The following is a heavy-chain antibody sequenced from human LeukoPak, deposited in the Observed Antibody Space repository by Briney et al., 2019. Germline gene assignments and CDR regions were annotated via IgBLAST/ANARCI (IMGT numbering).Heavy chain of an antibody. J-gene: IGHJ4*02. CDR2: IYSDGSRT. D-gene: IGHD6-19*01. Sequence: PGESLRLSCAASGFTFSSFAMHWVRQAPGKGLEYLSAIYSDGSRTYYADSVKGRFTISRDNSKNTLYFEMSSLRVEDTAVYYCVKSPGSGWPVWGQGTLLTVSS. CDR3: VKSPGSGWPV. CDR1: GFTFSSFA. V-gene: IGHV3-64D*06.